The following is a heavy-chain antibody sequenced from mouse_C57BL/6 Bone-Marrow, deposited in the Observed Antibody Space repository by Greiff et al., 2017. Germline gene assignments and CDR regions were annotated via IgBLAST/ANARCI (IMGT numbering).Heavy chain of an antibody. CDR1: GYTFTSYW. CDR3: ARPYYSNYGYYDV. CDR2: IYPGSGST. J-gene: IGHJ1*03. Sequence: QVQLKQPGAELVKPGASVKMSCKASGYTFTSYWITWVKQRPGQGLEWIGDIYPGSGSTNYNEKFKSKATLTVDTSSSTAYMQISSLTSEDSAVYYCARPYYSNYGYYDVWGTGTTVTVSS. V-gene: IGHV1-55*01. D-gene: IGHD2-5*01.